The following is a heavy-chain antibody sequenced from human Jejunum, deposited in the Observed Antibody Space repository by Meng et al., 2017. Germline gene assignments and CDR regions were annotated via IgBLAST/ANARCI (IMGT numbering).Heavy chain of an antibody. CDR2: VYHSGST. J-gene: IGHJ2*01. CDR3: ARADYVRYFDL. CDR1: GGSIESNNW. D-gene: IGHD3-10*02. Sequence: VELQEAGPGLVKLSETLSLTCAVSGGSIESNNWWTWIRQPPGQGLEWIGEVYHSGSTHYNPSLQSRVTISIDNSKNRFSLSLNSVTAADTAIYYCARADYVRYFDLWGRGTLVTVSS. V-gene: IGHV4-4*02.